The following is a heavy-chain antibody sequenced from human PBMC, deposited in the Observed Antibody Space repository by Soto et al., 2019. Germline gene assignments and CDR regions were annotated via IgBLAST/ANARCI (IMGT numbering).Heavy chain of an antibody. CDR3: ARGSYSSGSYYFDY. Sequence: ASVKVSCKASGYTFTSYAMHWVRQAPGQRLEWMGWINAGNGNTKYSQKFQGRVTITRDTSASTAYMELSSLRSEDTAVYYCARGSYSSGSYYFDYWGQGTLVTVPQ. V-gene: IGHV1-3*01. CDR1: GYTFTSYA. J-gene: IGHJ4*02. CDR2: INAGNGNT. D-gene: IGHD6-19*01.